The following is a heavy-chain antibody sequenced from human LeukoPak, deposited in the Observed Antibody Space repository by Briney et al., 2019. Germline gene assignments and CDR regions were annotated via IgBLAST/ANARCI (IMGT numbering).Heavy chain of an antibody. V-gene: IGHV1-18*01. D-gene: IGHD3-10*01. CDR3: ARYQLRYYGSNNYYSDMDF. J-gene: IGHJ6*02. CDR1: GYTFTSYA. CDR2: ISADNGRT. Sequence: RASVKVSCKASGYTFTSYAIAWVRQAPGQGLEWMGWISADNGRTNYAQKFRGRVTMTTDTSTNTGYMELRSLSSDDTAVYFCARYQLRYYGSNNYYSDMDFWGQGTTVTVSS.